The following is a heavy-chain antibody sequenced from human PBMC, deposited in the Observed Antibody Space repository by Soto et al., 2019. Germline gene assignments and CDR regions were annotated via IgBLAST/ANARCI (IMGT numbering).Heavy chain of an antibody. CDR1: GRTFSSYT. D-gene: IGHD4-17*01. CDR2: MIPIVVIA. CDR3: AREQVTLTGSLYGYYMDV. Sequence: QVQLVQSGAEVKKPGSSVKVSCKASGRTFSSYTIIWVRQAPGQGLDWMGRMIPIVVIANYSQKFHGRGTIRVDKSTSTSYMDLSSLRSEDTAVYYCAREQVTLTGSLYGYYMDVWGKGTTVTVSS. V-gene: IGHV1-69*08. J-gene: IGHJ6*03.